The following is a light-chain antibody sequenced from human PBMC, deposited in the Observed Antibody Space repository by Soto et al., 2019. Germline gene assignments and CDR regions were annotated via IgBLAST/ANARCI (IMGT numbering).Light chain of an antibody. CDR1: SSDVGGYKY. Sequence: QSALTQPASVSGSPGQSITISCTGTSSDVGGYKYVSWYQQHPGKAPKLMIYEVSNRPSGVSNRFSGSESGNTASLTISGLQAEDEADYYCTSFTSASTYVFGSGTKLTVL. V-gene: IGLV2-14*01. J-gene: IGLJ1*01. CDR3: TSFTSASTYV. CDR2: EVS.